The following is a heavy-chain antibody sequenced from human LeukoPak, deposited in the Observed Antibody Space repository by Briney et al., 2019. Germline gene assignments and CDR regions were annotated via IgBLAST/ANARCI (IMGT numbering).Heavy chain of an antibody. CDR3: AKDRSEGIAAAGYFDL. J-gene: IGHJ2*01. Sequence: GGSLRLSCAASGFTFSSYAMSWVRQAPGKGLEWVSAISSSGGSTYYADSVKGRFTISRDNSKNTLYLQMNSLRAEDTAVYYCAKDRSEGIAAAGYFDLWGRGTLVTVSS. D-gene: IGHD6-13*01. CDR1: GFTFSSYA. CDR2: ISSSGGST. V-gene: IGHV3-23*01.